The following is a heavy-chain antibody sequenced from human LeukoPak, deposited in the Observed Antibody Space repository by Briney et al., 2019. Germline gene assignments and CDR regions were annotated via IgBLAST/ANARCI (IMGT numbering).Heavy chain of an antibody. CDR1: EYTFTSYY. Sequence: GASVTVSCTASEYTFTSYYMHWVRQAPGQGLEWMGIINPSGDSTGYAQKFQGRVTVTKDVSTYTLYMELSSLTSEDTAVYYCARDLGGYWGFDYWGQGTLVTVSS. V-gene: IGHV1-46*01. CDR3: ARDLGGYWGFDY. D-gene: IGHD7-27*01. J-gene: IGHJ4*02. CDR2: INPSGDST.